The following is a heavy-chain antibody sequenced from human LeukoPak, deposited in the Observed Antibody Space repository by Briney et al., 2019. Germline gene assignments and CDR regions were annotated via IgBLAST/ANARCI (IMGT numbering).Heavy chain of an antibody. J-gene: IGHJ5*02. Sequence: ATVKVSCKASGYTFTSYGISWVRQAPGQGLEWMGWISAYNGNTNYAQKLQGRVTMTTDTSTSTAYMELRSLRSDDTAVYYCARAVKSGLITSFDPWGQGTLVTVSS. CDR1: GYTFTSYG. V-gene: IGHV1-18*01. CDR3: ARAVKSGLITSFDP. CDR2: ISAYNGNT. D-gene: IGHD3-10*01.